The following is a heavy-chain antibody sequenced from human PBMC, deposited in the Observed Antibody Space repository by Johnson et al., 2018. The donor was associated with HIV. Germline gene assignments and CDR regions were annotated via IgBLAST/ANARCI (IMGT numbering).Heavy chain of an antibody. Sequence: QVQLVESGGGVVQPGRSLRLSCAASGFTFSSYVMHWVRQAPGKGLEGVAVISDDGSNIYYADSVKGQFTISSDNSKNTLHLQMNSLRVEDTAMYYCAKTPSMGADAFEMWGQGTVVTISS. CDR3: AKTPSMGADAFEM. J-gene: IGHJ3*02. D-gene: IGHD3-16*01. CDR1: GFTFSSYV. V-gene: IGHV3-30-3*01. CDR2: ISDDGSNI.